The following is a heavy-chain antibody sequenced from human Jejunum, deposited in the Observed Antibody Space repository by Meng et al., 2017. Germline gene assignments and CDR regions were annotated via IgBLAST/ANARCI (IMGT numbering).Heavy chain of an antibody. D-gene: IGHD7-27*01. V-gene: IGHV4-61*08. Sequence: QAQLQDSGPGLVRPSEPLSLSCTVSGGSVSSAGYQWGWIRQPPGKGLEWIGYASTNYNPSLKSRVTISLDTSKNQFSLKLSSVTAADTAVYYCARDHWGSLDYWGQGILVTVSS. J-gene: IGHJ4*02. CDR3: ARDHWGSLDY. CDR1: GGSVSSAGYQ. CDR2: AST.